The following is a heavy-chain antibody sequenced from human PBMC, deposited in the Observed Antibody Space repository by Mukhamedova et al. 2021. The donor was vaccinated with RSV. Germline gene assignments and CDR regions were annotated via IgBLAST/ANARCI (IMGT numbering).Heavy chain of an antibody. D-gene: IGHD3-22*01. J-gene: IGHJ6*02. Sequence: SWVRQAPGQGLEWMGWISAYNGNTNYAQKLQARVTMTTDTPTSAAYMELRSLRSDDTAVYYCSRRCYYGGYYHGMDVWGQGTTVT. V-gene: IGHV1-18*01. CDR2: ISAYNGNT. CDR3: SRRCYYGGYYHGMDV.